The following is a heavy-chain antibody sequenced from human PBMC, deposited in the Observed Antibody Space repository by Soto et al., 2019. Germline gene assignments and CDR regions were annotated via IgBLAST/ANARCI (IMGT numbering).Heavy chain of an antibody. CDR1: GFTFSDYA. V-gene: IGHV3-30*18. CDR2: VSHGGRNT. CDR3: AKGGRQWLVTSDFNY. J-gene: IGHJ4*02. D-gene: IGHD6-19*01. Sequence: VQLVESGGGVVQPGRSLRLSCAASGFTFSDYAMHWVRQAPGKGLEWVAVVSHGGRNTHYADSVKGRFTISRDSSKNTVSLEMTSLRAEDTAVYYWAKGGRQWLVTSDFNYWGQGALVTVSS.